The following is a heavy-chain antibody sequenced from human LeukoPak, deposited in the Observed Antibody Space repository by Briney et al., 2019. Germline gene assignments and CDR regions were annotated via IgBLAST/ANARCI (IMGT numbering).Heavy chain of an antibody. CDR3: ARDPPAVSINTYA. Sequence: PGGSLRLSCAASGFTVGNNYMNWVCQAPGKGLEWVSLIFSHGETSYADSVKGRFTISRDNSKNTLYLQMNGLSVEDTAVYYCARDPPAVSINTYAWGQGTLVTVSS. V-gene: IGHV3-66*01. CDR1: GFTVGNNY. J-gene: IGHJ4*02. CDR2: IFSHGET. D-gene: IGHD2-8*01.